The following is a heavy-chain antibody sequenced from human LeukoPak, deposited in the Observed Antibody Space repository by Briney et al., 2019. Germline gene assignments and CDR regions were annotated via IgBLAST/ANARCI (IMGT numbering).Heavy chain of an antibody. Sequence: PGGSLSLSCAASGVTFSNAWMNWVRQAPGKGLEWVGLIKSKTDGGSTEYAAPVKGRSTISRDDSKNTLYLQINRLKTEDTAVYYCATIGYCTRTKCSRFDYWGQGTLVTVTS. D-gene: IGHD2-2*01. CDR1: GVTFSNAW. V-gene: IGHV3-15*01. J-gene: IGHJ4*02. CDR3: ATIGYCTRTKCSRFDY. CDR2: IKSKTDGGST.